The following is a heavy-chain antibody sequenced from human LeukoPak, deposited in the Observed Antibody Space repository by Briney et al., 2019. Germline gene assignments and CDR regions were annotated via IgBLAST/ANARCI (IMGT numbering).Heavy chain of an antibody. Sequence: ASVTVSCKASGYTFTSYGFSWVRQAPGQGLEWMGWISAYNGYTYNSQKFQGRVTMTTDTSTTTAYMELRSLKSDDTAVYYCARVNMVGPILEDYYFYMDVWGKGTAVTVSS. D-gene: IGHD1-26*01. J-gene: IGHJ6*03. V-gene: IGHV1-18*01. CDR3: ARVNMVGPILEDYYFYMDV. CDR2: ISAYNGYT. CDR1: GYTFTSYG.